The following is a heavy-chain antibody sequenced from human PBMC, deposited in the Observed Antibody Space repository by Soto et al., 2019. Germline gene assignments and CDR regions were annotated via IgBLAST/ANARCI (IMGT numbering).Heavy chain of an antibody. CDR1: GFTFSDYY. D-gene: IGHD2-2*01. CDR3: ARASVVPAAMSFGGLRSTYGMDV. J-gene: IGHJ6*02. CDR2: ISSSGSTI. Sequence: GGSLRLSCAASGFTFSDYYMSWIRQAPGKWLEWVSYISSSGSTIYYADSVKGRFTISRDNAKNSLYLQMNSLRAEDTAVYYCARASVVPAAMSFGGLRSTYGMDVWGQGTTVTVSS. V-gene: IGHV3-11*01.